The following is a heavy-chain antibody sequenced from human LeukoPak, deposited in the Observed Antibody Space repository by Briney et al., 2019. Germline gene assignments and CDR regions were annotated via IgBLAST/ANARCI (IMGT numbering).Heavy chain of an antibody. CDR3: AKNDYGTDSDFYYMDF. J-gene: IGHJ6*03. CDR1: GFSFSFYG. Sequence: GGSLRLSCTTSGFSFSFYGIHWVRQAPGKGLAWVAFIRYDSRIIHYADSVKGRFTISRDNSKNTVFLQMNSLKIEDTAVYYCAKNDYGTDSDFYYMDFWGKGTKVTVSS. V-gene: IGHV3-30*02. CDR2: IRYDSRII. D-gene: IGHD3/OR15-3a*01.